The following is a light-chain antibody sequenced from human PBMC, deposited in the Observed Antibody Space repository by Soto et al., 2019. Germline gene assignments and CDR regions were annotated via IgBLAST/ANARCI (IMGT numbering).Light chain of an antibody. CDR1: QSVLYSSNNKNY. CDR3: QQYYGTLYT. V-gene: IGKV4-1*01. Sequence: DIVMTQSPDSLAVSLGERATINCKSSQSVLYSSNNKNYLAWYQQKPGQPPKLLIYWASTRESGVPDRFSGSGSGTDYTLTISSLQAEDLAVYYCQQYYGTLYTFGQGTKLEIK. CDR2: WAS. J-gene: IGKJ2*01.